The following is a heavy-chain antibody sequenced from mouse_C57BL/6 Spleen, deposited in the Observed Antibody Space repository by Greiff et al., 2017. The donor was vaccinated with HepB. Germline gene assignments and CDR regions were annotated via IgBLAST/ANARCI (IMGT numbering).Heavy chain of an antibody. J-gene: IGHJ1*03. CDR1: GYTFTDYN. V-gene: IGHV1-18*01. CDR2: INPNNGGT. Sequence: VQLKQSGPELVKPGASVKIPCKASGYTFTDYNMDWVKQSHGKSLEWIGDINPNNGGTIYNQKFKGKATLTVDKSSSTAYMELRSLTSEDTAVYYCASNRYYGSSYWYFDVWGTGTTVTVSS. CDR3: ASNRYYGSSYWYFDV. D-gene: IGHD1-1*01.